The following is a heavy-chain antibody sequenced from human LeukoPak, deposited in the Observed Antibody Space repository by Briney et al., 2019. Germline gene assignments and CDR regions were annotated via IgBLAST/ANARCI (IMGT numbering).Heavy chain of an antibody. CDR1: GGSISSYY. CDR2: IYYSGST. J-gene: IGHJ1*01. V-gene: IGHV4-59*01. CDR3: ARGDGPH. D-gene: IGHD2-21*02. Sequence: SETLSLTCTVSGGSISSYYRSWIRQPPGKGLEWIGYIYYSGSTNYNPSLKSRVTISVDTSKNQFSLKLSSVTAADTAVYYCARGDGPHWGQGTLVTVSS.